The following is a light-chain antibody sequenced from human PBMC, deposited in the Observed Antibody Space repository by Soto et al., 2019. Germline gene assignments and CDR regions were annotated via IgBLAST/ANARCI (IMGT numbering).Light chain of an antibody. CDR1: QGVSTF. CDR3: QQSYSSPFT. Sequence: DIQMTQSPSSLSASIGDRLIITCRTSQGVSTFLNWYRQKAGEAPRLLIYTASSLQSGVPSRFSGGGSGTAFTLTINSLQPEDFGTYFCQQSYSSPFTFGPGTRVDVK. J-gene: IGKJ3*01. V-gene: IGKV1-39*01. CDR2: TAS.